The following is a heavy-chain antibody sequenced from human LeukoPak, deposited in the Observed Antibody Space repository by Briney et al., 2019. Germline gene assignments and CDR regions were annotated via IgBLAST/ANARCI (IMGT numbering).Heavy chain of an antibody. CDR1: GGSISSSSYY. V-gene: IGHV4-39*07. CDR2: IYYSGST. Sequence: SETLSLTCTVSGGSISSSSYYWGWIRQPPGKGLEWIGSIYYSGSTYYNPSLKSRVTISVDTSKNQFSLKLSSVTAADTAVYYCARIRMGRVDSSGPYYYYYYMDVWGKGTTVTVSS. CDR3: ARIRMGRVDSSGPYYYYYYMDV. D-gene: IGHD3-9*01. J-gene: IGHJ6*03.